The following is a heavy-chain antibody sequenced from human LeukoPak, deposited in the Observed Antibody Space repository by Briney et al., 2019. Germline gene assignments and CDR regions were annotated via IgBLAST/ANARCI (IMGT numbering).Heavy chain of an antibody. CDR2: IYSSGNT. J-gene: IGHJ3*02. D-gene: IGHD1-26*01. Sequence: PSETLSLTCTASGVSFSTYYWTWLRQPAGKGPEWIGRIYSSGNTNYNPSLESRVTMSIDTPKNQFSLKLTSVTAADTAVYYCARERGILRGDAFDIWGQGTGVTVSS. V-gene: IGHV4-4*07. CDR3: ARERGILRGDAFDI. CDR1: GVSFSTYY.